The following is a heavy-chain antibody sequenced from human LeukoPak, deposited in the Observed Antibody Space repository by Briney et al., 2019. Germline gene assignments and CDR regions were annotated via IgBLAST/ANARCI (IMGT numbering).Heavy chain of an antibody. Sequence: GRSLRLSCAASGFTFSSYGMHWVRQAPGKGLEWVAVIRYDGSNKYYADSVKGRFTISRDNSKNTLYLQMNSLRAEDTAVYYCARDRGKIGYCSGGSCNPGAYWGQGTLVTVSS. D-gene: IGHD2-15*01. V-gene: IGHV3-33*01. CDR3: ARDRGKIGYCSGGSCNPGAY. J-gene: IGHJ4*02. CDR2: IRYDGSNK. CDR1: GFTFSSYG.